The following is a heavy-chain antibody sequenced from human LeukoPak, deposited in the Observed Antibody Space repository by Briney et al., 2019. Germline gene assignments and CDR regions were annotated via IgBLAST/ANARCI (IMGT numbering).Heavy chain of an antibody. D-gene: IGHD4-23*01. CDR3: ARDKGKQYFDY. CDR2: ISSNGGST. J-gene: IGHJ4*02. Sequence: PGGSLRLSCAASGFTFSSYAMHWVRQAPGKGLEYVSAISSNGGSTYYANSVKGRFTISRDNSKNTLYLQMGSLRAEDIAVYYCARDKGKQYFDYWGQGTLVTVSS. V-gene: IGHV3-64*01. CDR1: GFTFSSYA.